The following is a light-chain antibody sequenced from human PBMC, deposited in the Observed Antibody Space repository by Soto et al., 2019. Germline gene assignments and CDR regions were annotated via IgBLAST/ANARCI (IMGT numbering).Light chain of an antibody. Sequence: QSVLNQPPSASGSPGQSVTISCTGTSSDVGGYNFVSWFQQHPGKVPKLIMYEVSKRPSGVPDRFSGSKSGNTASLTVSGLQADDEADYYCSSYAATVYVFGTGTKVTVL. CDR2: EVS. CDR3: SSYAATVYV. V-gene: IGLV2-8*01. J-gene: IGLJ1*01. CDR1: SSDVGGYNF.